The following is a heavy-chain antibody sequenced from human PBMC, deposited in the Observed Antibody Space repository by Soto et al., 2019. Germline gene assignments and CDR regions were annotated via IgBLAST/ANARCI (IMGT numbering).Heavy chain of an antibody. CDR1: GGSISSSSYY. CDR2: IYYSGST. J-gene: IGHJ4*02. V-gene: IGHV4-39*01. D-gene: IGHD2-8*01. Sequence: SETLSLTCTVSGGSISSSSYYWGWIRQPPGKGLEWIGSIYYSGSTYYNPSLKSRVTISVDTSKNQFSLKLSSVTAAYTALYYCARHCKGVYCTNGVGYWGQGTLVTVS. CDR3: ARHCKGVYCTNGVGY.